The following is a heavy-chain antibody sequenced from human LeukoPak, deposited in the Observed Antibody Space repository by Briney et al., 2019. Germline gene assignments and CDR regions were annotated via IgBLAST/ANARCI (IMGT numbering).Heavy chain of an antibody. D-gene: IGHD1-1*01. J-gene: IGHJ6*02. Sequence: SETLSLTCAVSGGSISSYYWSWIRQPPGKGLEWIGYIYYSGSTNYNPSLKSRVTISVDTSKNQFSLKLSSVTAADTAVYYCARRRLEYYYGMDVWGQGTTVTVSS. V-gene: IGHV4-59*08. CDR3: ARRRLEYYYGMDV. CDR1: GGSISSYY. CDR2: IYYSGST.